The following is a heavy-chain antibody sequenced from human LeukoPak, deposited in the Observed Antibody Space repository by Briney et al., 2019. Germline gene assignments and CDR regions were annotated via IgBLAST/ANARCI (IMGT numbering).Heavy chain of an antibody. Sequence: SVKVSCKASGYTFTGYYMHWVRQAPGQGLERMGRIIPILGIANYAQKFQGRVTITADKSTSTAYMELSSLRSEDTAVYYCARDPIYYYDSSGYHEYFQHWGQGTLVTVSS. V-gene: IGHV1-69*04. CDR1: GYTFTGYY. CDR3: ARDPIYYYDSSGYHEYFQH. CDR2: IIPILGIA. D-gene: IGHD3-22*01. J-gene: IGHJ1*01.